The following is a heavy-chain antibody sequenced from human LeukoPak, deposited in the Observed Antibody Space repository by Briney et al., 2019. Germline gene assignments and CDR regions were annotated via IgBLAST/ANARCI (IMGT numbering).Heavy chain of an antibody. Sequence: SETLSLTCAVYGGSFSGYYWSWIRQPPGKGLEWIGEINHSGSTNYNPSLKSRVTISVDTSKNQFSLRRSSVTAADTAVYYCAREGWYDYVWGSYRSYGFDYWGQATLVTVHS. V-gene: IGHV4-34*01. CDR1: GGSFSGYY. CDR3: AREGWYDYVWGSYRSYGFDY. D-gene: IGHD3-16*02. CDR2: INHSGST. J-gene: IGHJ4*02.